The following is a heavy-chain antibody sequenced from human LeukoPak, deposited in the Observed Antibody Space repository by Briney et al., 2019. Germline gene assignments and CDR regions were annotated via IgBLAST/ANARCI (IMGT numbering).Heavy chain of an antibody. CDR3: ARDRDCSGGSCYSPDYGMDV. J-gene: IGHJ6*04. D-gene: IGHD2-15*01. CDR2: IIPIFGTA. V-gene: IGHV1-69*13. Sequence: ASVKVSCKASGGTFSSWAISWVRQAPGQVLEWMGGIIPIFGTANYAQKFQGRVTITADESTSTAYMELSSLRSEDTAVYYCARDRDCSGGSCYSPDYGMDVWGKGTTVTVSS. CDR1: GGTFSSWA.